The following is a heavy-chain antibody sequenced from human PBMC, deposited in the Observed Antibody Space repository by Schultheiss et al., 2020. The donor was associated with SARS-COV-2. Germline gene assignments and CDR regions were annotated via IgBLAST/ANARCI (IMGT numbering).Heavy chain of an antibody. CDR3: ATIGGIFDY. V-gene: IGHV1-69*02. CDR1: GYTFTGYY. J-gene: IGHJ4*02. CDR2: IIPILGIA. D-gene: IGHD3-10*01. Sequence: SVKVSCKASGYTFTGYYMHWVRQAPGQGLEWMGRIIPILGIANYAQKFQGRVTITADKSTSTAYMELSSLRAEDTAVYYCATIGGIFDYWGQGTLVTVSS.